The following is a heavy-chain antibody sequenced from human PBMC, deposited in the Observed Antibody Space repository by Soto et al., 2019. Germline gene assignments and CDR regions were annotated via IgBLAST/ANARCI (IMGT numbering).Heavy chain of an antibody. CDR2: ISSSSSYI. V-gene: IGHV3-21*01. J-gene: IGHJ6*02. D-gene: IGHD2-15*01. Sequence: EVQLVESGGGLVKPGGSLRLSCAASGFTFSSYSMNWVRQAPGKGLEWVSSISSSSSYIYYADSVKGRFTISRDNAKNSLYLQMNSLRAEDTAVYYCAGGRAEDESDYYDGMDVWGQGTTVTVSS. CDR3: AGGRAEDESDYYDGMDV. CDR1: GFTFSSYS.